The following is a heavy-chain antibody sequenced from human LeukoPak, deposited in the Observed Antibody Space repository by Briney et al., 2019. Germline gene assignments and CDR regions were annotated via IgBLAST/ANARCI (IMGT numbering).Heavy chain of an antibody. CDR1: GFTFSSYS. CDR2: IYSGGST. D-gene: IGHD5-24*01. J-gene: IGHJ4*02. CDR3: ARDDGFSPGYFDY. V-gene: IGHV3-53*01. Sequence: GGSLRLSCAASGFTFSSYSMSWVRQAPGKGLEWVSAIYSGGSTYYADSVKGRFTISRDNSKNTLYLQMNSLRAEDTAVYYCARDDGFSPGYFDYWGQGTLVTVSS.